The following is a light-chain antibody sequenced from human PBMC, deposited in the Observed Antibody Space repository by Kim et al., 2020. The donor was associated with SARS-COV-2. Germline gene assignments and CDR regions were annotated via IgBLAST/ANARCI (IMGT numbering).Light chain of an antibody. V-gene: IGLV2-11*01. CDR1: SSDV. CDR2: DVT. CDR3: CSYAGSYVV. Sequence: QSALTQPRSVSGSPGQSVTISCTGTSSDVAWYQQHPGKAPKLMYDVTKRPSGVPDRFSGSKSGNTASLTISGLQAEDEADYYCCSYAGSYVVFGG. J-gene: IGLJ2*01.